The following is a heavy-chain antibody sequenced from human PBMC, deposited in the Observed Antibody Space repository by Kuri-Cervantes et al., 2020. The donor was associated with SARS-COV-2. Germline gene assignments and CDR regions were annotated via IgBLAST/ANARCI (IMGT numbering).Heavy chain of an antibody. J-gene: IGHJ4*02. CDR2: ISAAGGTT. CDR3: AKNPGTSRPNYFDY. Sequence: GGSLRLSCAASGFTFSGHWIHWVRQAPGKGLGWVSAISAAGGTTYYADSVKGRFTMSRDNSANTLYLQRNSLRAEDTAVYYCAKNPGTSRPNYFDYWGQEALVTVSS. V-gene: IGHV3-23*01. CDR1: GFTFSGHW.